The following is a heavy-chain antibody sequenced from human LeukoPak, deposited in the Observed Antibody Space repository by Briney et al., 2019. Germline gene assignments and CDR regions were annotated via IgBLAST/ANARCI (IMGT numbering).Heavy chain of an antibody. CDR1: GYTFTSYY. J-gene: IGHJ5*02. CDR2: INPSGGST. Sequence: ASVKVSCKASGYTFTSYYMHWVRQAPGQGLEWMGIINPSGGSTSYAQKFQGRVTMTRDTSTSTVYMELSSLRSEDTAVYYCARDRLDIVATIRGTWFDPWGQGTLVTVSS. CDR3: ARDRLDIVATIRGTWFDP. V-gene: IGHV1-46*01. D-gene: IGHD5-12*01.